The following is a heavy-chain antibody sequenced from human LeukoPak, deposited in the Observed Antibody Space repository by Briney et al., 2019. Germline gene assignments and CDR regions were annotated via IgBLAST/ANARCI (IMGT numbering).Heavy chain of an antibody. V-gene: IGHV4-39*07. CDR3: ARVPGTRVIAYYFDY. D-gene: IGHD3-10*01. CDR1: GGSISSSSYY. J-gene: IGHJ4*02. CDR2: IYYSGST. Sequence: SETLSLTCTVSGGSISSSSYYWGWIRQPPGKGLEWIGSIYYSGSTYYNPSLKSRVTISVDTSKNQFSLKLSSVTAADTAVYYCARVPGTRVIAYYFDYWGQGTLVTVSS.